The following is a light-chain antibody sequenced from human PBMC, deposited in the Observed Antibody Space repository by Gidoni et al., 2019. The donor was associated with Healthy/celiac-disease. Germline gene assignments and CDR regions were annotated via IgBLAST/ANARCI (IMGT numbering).Light chain of an antibody. CDR3: QQYGSSRFT. Sequence: ELVFTQSPGTLSLSPGERATLSCRASQSVSSSYLAWYQQKPGQAPRLLIYGASSRATGIPDRFSGSGSGTDFTLTISRLEPEDFAVYYCQQYGSSRFTFXPXTKVEIK. CDR2: GAS. J-gene: IGKJ3*01. V-gene: IGKV3-20*01. CDR1: QSVSSSY.